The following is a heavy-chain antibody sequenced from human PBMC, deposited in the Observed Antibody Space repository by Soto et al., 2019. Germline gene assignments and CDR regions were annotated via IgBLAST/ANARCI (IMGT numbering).Heavy chain of an antibody. CDR1: GFTFSSYS. J-gene: IGHJ4*02. V-gene: IGHV3-48*01. CDR2: ISSSSSTI. CDR3: ARDKRDLRFLEWSYYFDY. D-gene: IGHD3-3*01. Sequence: GGSLRLSCAASGFTFSSYSMNWVRQAPGKGLEWVSYISSSSSTIYYADSVKGRFTISRDNSKNTLYLQMNSLRAEDTAVYYCARDKRDLRFLEWSYYFDYWGQGTLVTVSS.